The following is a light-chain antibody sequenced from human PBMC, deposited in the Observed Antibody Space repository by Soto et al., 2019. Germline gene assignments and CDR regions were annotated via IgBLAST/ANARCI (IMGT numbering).Light chain of an antibody. J-gene: IGLJ1*01. V-gene: IGLV1-47*01. CDR1: SSNIGSNY. CDR2: XNX. CDR3: AAWDDSLSGYV. Sequence: QSVLTQPPSASGTPGQRVTISCSGSSSNIGSNYVYWYQQLPGTAPXXLIXXNXQRXXXVXXXXSGSKSGTSASLAISGLXXXXXXXXXCAAWDDSLSGYVFGTGTKVTVL.